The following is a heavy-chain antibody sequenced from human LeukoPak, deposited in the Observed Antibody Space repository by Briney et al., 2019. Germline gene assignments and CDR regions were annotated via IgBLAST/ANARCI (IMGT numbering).Heavy chain of an antibody. CDR1: GFTVSSNY. J-gene: IGHJ6*02. D-gene: IGHD6-19*01. CDR3: AGRSGWFGQDL. CDR2: IYSGGNT. V-gene: IGHV3-53*01. Sequence: PGGSLRLSCVASGFTVSSNYMTWVRQAPGKGLEWVSLIYSGGNTYYADSVKGRFTISRDNSKNTLYLQMNSLRVEDTAVYYCAGRSGWFGQDLCGHGTPVTVSS.